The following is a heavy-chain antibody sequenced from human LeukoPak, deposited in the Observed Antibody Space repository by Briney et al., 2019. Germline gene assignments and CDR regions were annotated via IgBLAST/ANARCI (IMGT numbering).Heavy chain of an antibody. CDR1: GFTFDDYA. J-gene: IGHJ3*02. V-gene: IGHV3-9*03. CDR3: TTHLLYQPDGGALHI. Sequence: GGSLRLSCAASGFTFDDYAMHWVRQAPGKGLEWGSGISWNSGSIGYADSVKGRFTISRDNAKNSLYLQMNSLRDEDMALYYCTTHLLYQPDGGALHIRRQGTMATVSS. D-gene: IGHD2-2*01. CDR2: ISWNSGSI.